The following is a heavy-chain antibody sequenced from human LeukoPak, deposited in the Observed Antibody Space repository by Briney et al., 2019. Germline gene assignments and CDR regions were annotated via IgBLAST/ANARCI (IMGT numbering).Heavy chain of an antibody. J-gene: IGHJ6*02. CDR2: INHNGNVN. V-gene: IGHV3-7*03. D-gene: IGHD3-16*01. CDR1: GFTFSSYW. CDR3: ARGGGLAV. Sequence: GGSLRLSCAASGFTFSSYWMNWARQAPGKGLEGVAIINHNGNVNYYVDSVKGRFTISRDNAKNSLYLQMSNLRAEDTAVYFCARGGGLAVWGQGATVTVYS.